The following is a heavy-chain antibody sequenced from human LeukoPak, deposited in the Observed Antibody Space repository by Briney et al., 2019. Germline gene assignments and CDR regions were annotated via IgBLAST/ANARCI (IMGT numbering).Heavy chain of an antibody. D-gene: IGHD6-13*01. CDR1: GGSISSGDYY. Sequence: PSETLSLTCTVSGGSISSGDYYWSWIRQPPGKGLEWIGYIYYSGSTYYSPSLKSRVTISVDTSKNQFSLKLSSVTAADTAVYYCARGGAAAGTLHFWGQGTLVTVSS. V-gene: IGHV4-30-4*02. J-gene: IGHJ4*02. CDR2: IYYSGST. CDR3: ARGGAAAGTLHF.